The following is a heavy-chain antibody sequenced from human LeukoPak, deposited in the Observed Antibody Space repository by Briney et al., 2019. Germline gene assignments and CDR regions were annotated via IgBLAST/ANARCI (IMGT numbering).Heavy chain of an antibody. V-gene: IGHV1-69*13. CDR2: IIPIFGTT. J-gene: IGHJ4*02. D-gene: IGHD2-2*02. Sequence: SVKVSCKASGGTFSSYAISWVRQAPGQGLEWMGGIIPIFGTTNYAQKFQGRVTITADESTSTAYMELSSLRSEDTAVYYCARGPGYSSQYCSSTSCYTPSIDYWGQGTLVTLSS. CDR3: ARGPGYSSQYCSSTSCYTPSIDY. CDR1: GGTFSSYA.